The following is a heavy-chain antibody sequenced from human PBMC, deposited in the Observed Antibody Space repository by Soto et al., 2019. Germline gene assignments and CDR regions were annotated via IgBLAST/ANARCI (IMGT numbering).Heavy chain of an antibody. CDR1: GFLFSSYA. Sequence: GGSLRLSCEASGFLFSSYAMSWVRQAPGKGLEWVSTISTSGGSTYYADSVKGRFTISRDNSKNTLYLQMNSLRAEDTAVYYCAKDPEWELPKYYFDYWGQGTLVTVSS. J-gene: IGHJ4*02. V-gene: IGHV3-23*01. CDR2: ISTSGGST. D-gene: IGHD1-26*01. CDR3: AKDPEWELPKYYFDY.